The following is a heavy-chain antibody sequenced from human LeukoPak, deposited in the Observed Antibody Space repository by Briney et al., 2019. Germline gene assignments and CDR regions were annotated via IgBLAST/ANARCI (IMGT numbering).Heavy chain of an antibody. CDR1: GFTFSSYW. D-gene: IGHD4-17*01. V-gene: IGHV3-74*03. Sequence: WGSLRLSCAGSGFTFSSYWMHWVRQAPGKGLVWVSRIHGDGTNTKYANSVKGRFTISRDNAKNTLYLQMNSLRAEDTAVYYCARGYGDYVAYFDYWGQGTLVTVSS. CDR2: IHGDGTNT. CDR3: ARGYGDYVAYFDY. J-gene: IGHJ4*02.